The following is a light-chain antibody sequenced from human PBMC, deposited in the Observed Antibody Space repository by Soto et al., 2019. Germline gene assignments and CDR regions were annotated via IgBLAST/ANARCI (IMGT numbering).Light chain of an antibody. CDR2: GAS. CDR1: QSASSDF. Sequence: EIVLTQSPGTLSLSPGERATLSCRASQSASSDFLAWYQQKPGQAPRLLIYGASSRATGIPDRFSGSGSGTDFTLTISRLEPEDFAVYYCQQYGKSRFIFGPGTKVDI. J-gene: IGKJ3*01. V-gene: IGKV3-20*01. CDR3: QQYGKSRFI.